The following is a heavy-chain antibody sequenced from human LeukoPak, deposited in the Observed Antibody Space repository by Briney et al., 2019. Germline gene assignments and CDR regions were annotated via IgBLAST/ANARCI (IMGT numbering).Heavy chain of an antibody. Sequence: KSGGSLRLSCAASGFTFSSYSMNWIRQAPGKGLEWVSSISSSSSYIYYADSVKGRFTISRDNAKNSLYLQMNSLRAEETAVYYCARRTDYGGNSGAFDIWGQGTMVTVSS. CDR3: ARRTDYGGNSGAFDI. CDR1: GFTFSSYS. D-gene: IGHD4-23*01. J-gene: IGHJ3*02. CDR2: ISSSSSYI. V-gene: IGHV3-21*01.